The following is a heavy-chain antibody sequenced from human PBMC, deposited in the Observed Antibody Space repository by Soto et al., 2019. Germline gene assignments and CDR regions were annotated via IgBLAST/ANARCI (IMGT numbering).Heavy chain of an antibody. V-gene: IGHV3-48*03. CDR3: AREYGSGWYEGYFDY. J-gene: IGHJ4*02. D-gene: IGHD6-19*01. Sequence: GGSLRLSCAASGFTFSSYEMNWVRQAPGKGLEWVSYISSSGSTIYYADSVKGRFTISRDNAKNSLYLQMNSLRAEDTAVYYCAREYGSGWYEGYFDYWGQGTLVTVS. CDR1: GFTFSSYE. CDR2: ISSSGSTI.